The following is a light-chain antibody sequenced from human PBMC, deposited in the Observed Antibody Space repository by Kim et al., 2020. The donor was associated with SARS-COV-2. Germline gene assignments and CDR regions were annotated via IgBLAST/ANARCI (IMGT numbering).Light chain of an antibody. V-gene: IGKV3-11*01. J-gene: IGKJ1*01. CDR2: EAS. CDR1: QSVSSY. CDR3: QQRSNWPRT. Sequence: EIVLTQSPATLSLSPGERATLSCRASQSVSSYLAWYQQRPGQAPRLLIYEASHRATGIPARFSGSGSGTDFTLTISSLEREDFAVYYCQQRSNWPRTFGQGTKMDIK.